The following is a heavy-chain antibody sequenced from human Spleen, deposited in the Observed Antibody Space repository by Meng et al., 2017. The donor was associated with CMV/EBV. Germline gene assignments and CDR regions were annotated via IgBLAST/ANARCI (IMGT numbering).Heavy chain of an antibody. V-gene: IGHV3-11*01. CDR3: ARGPCSGGSCYFKYYYYGMDV. J-gene: IGHJ6*02. Sequence: GESLKISCAASGFTFSDYYMSWIRQAPGKGLEWVSYISSSGSTIYYADSVKGRFTISRDNAKNSLYLLMNSLRAEDTAVYYCARGPCSGGSCYFKYYYYGMDVWGQGTTVTVSS. D-gene: IGHD2-15*01. CDR1: GFTFSDYY. CDR2: ISSSGSTI.